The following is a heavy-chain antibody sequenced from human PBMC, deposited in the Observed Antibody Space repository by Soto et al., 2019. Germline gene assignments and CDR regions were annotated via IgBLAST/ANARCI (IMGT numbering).Heavy chain of an antibody. CDR2: ISAYNGNT. J-gene: IGHJ4*02. CDR3: AREGPDYIFDY. CDR1: GYTFTNYG. V-gene: IGHV1-18*01. Sequence: ASVKVSCKASGYTFTNYGINWVRQAPGQGLEWMGWISAYNGNTNYAQKFQGRVTMTTDTSTSTAYMELRSLRSDDTAVYYCAREGPDYIFDYWGQGTLVTVSS. D-gene: IGHD4-4*01.